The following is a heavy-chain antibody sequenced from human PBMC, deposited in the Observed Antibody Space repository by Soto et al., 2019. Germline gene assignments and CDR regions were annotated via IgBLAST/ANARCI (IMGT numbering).Heavy chain of an antibody. D-gene: IGHD1-1*01. CDR3: SRGRYGDY. Sequence: QVHLVQSGAEVKKPGASVKVSCKGSGYIFTTYGITWVRQAPGQGLEWMGWISAHNGNTNYAQKLQGRVTVTRDTSTRTAYMEPRNLRSDATAVYYCSRGRYGDYWGQGALVTVSS. CDR2: ISAHNGNT. J-gene: IGHJ4*02. CDR1: GYIFTTYG. V-gene: IGHV1-18*01.